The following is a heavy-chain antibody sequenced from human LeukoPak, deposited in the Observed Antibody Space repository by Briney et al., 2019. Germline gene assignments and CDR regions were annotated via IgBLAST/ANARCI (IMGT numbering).Heavy chain of an antibody. CDR2: INQDGSEK. J-gene: IGHJ4*02. V-gene: IGHV3-7*05. D-gene: IGHD2-15*01. CDR3: ARVYCGGGNCYSYFDY. CDR1: GFAFTSYW. Sequence: PLGSPRLSCVASGFAFTSYWMSWVRQAPGKGLEWVANINQDGSEKLYVDSVKGRFTISRDNAKNSLYLQMNSLRAEDTAVYYCARVYCGGGNCYSYFDYWGQGTLVTVSS.